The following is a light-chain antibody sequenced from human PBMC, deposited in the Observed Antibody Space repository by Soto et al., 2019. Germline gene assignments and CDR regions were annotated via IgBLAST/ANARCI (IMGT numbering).Light chain of an antibody. J-gene: IGKJ5*01. V-gene: IGKV1-33*01. CDR3: QLYDNLLT. CDR1: QDISNY. Sequence: DIQMTQSPSSLSASVGDRVTITCQASQDISNYLNWYQQKPGKAPKLLIYDASNLETGVPSRFSGSGSGTDFTFTISSLQPEDVATYYCQLYDNLLTFGQGTRLEIK. CDR2: DAS.